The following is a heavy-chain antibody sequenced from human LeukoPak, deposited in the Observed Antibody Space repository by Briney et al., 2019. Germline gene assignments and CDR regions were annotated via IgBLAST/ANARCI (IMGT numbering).Heavy chain of an antibody. V-gene: IGHV3-20*04. Sequence: PGGSLRLSCAASGFTFDDYGMSWVRQAPGKGLEWVSGINWNGGSTGYADSVKGRFTISRDNAKNSLYLQMNSLRAEDTAVYYCAKAELDIVVVPAATGGGDFDYWGQGTLVTVSS. CDR1: GFTFDDYG. CDR3: AKAELDIVVVPAATGGGDFDY. D-gene: IGHD2-2*01. CDR2: INWNGGST. J-gene: IGHJ4*02.